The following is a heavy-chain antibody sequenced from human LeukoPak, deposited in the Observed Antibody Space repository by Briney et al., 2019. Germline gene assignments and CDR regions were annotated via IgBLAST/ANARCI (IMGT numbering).Heavy chain of an antibody. J-gene: IGHJ4*02. V-gene: IGHV3-21*04. CDR3: AKRRPLRYFDWLLDY. CDR1: GFTFSSYS. CDR2: ISSSSSYI. Sequence: GGSLRLSCAASGFTFSSYSMNWVRQAPGKGLEWVSSISSSSSYIYYADSVKGRFTISRDNSKNTLYLQMNSLRAEDTAVYYCAKRRPLRYFDWLLDYWGQGTLVTVSS. D-gene: IGHD3-9*01.